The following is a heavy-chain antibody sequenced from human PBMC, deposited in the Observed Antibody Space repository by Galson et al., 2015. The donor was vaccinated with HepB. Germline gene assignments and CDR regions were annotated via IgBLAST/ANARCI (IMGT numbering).Heavy chain of an antibody. Sequence: SLRLSCAASGFTFSSYAMSWVRQAPGKGLEWVSAISGSGGSTYYADSVKGRFTISRDNSKNTLYLQMNSLRAEDTAVYYCAKSRYDILTADPDAFDIWGQGTMVTVSS. V-gene: IGHV3-23*01. J-gene: IGHJ3*02. D-gene: IGHD3-9*01. CDR1: GFTFSSYA. CDR2: ISGSGGST. CDR3: AKSRYDILTADPDAFDI.